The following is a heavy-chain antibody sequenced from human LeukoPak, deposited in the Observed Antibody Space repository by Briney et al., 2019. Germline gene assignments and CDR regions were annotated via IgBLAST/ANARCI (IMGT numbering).Heavy chain of an antibody. D-gene: IGHD3-9*01. CDR3: ARGNTYYDILTGYGTNWFDP. CDR1: GGSISSGGYS. CDR2: IYHSGST. Sequence: SETLSLTCAVSGGSISSGGYSWSWSRQPPGKGLEWIGYIYHSGSTYYNPSLKSRVTISVDRSKNQFSLKLSSVTAADTAVYYCARGNTYYDILTGYGTNWFDPWGQGTLVTVSS. V-gene: IGHV4-30-2*01. J-gene: IGHJ5*02.